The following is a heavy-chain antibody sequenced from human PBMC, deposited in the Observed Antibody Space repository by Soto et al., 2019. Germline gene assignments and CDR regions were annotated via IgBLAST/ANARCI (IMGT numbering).Heavy chain of an antibody. CDR2: INHSGST. CDR1: DGSISGGGYS. J-gene: IGHJ4*02. CDR3: ARGRYYYDSSGYPYFDY. D-gene: IGHD3-22*01. Sequence: PSETLSLTCAVSDGSISGGGYSWSRIRQPPGKGLEWIGEINHSGSTNYNPSLKSRVTISVDTSKNQFSLKLSSVTAADTAVYYCARGRYYYDSSGYPYFDYWGQGTLVTVSS. V-gene: IGHV4-30-2*01.